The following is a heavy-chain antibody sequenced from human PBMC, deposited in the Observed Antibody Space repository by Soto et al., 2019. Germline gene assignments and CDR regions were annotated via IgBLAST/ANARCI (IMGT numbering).Heavy chain of an antibody. J-gene: IGHJ4*02. D-gene: IGHD4-17*01. Sequence: SVKVSCKASGGTFSNYAIGWVRQAPGQGLEWMGGIILPFGTANYAQKFQGRVTITADESMTTAYMELSGLRSEDTAVYYSARGPDYAGYFDYWGQGTLVTVSS. CDR1: GGTFSNYA. V-gene: IGHV1-69*13. CDR3: ARGPDYAGYFDY. CDR2: IILPFGTA.